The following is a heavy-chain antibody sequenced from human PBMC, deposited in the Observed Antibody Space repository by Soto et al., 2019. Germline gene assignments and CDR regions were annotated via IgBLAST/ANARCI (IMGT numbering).Heavy chain of an antibody. CDR2: IIPIFGTA. J-gene: IGHJ6*02. D-gene: IGHD6-6*01. CDR3: ARGRWIAARFAYYYGMDV. Sequence: ASVKVSCKASGGTFSSYAISWVRQAPGQGLEWMGGIIPIFGTANYAQKFQGRVTITADESTSIAYMELSSLRSEDAAVYYCARGRWIAARFAYYYGMDVWGQGTTVTVSS. CDR1: GGTFSSYA. V-gene: IGHV1-69*13.